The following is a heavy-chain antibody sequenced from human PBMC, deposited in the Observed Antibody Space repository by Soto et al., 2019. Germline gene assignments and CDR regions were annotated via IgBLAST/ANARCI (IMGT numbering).Heavy chain of an antibody. J-gene: IGHJ4*02. Sequence: EVQLLESGGGLVQPGGSLRLSCAASGFTFSSYAMSWVRQAPGKGLEWVSAISGSGGSTYYADSVKGRFTISRDNSNNTLYLQMNSLRAEDTAVYYCAKWPGRAPSYDYYFDYWGQGTLVTVSS. CDR2: ISGSGGST. D-gene: IGHD3-16*01. CDR3: AKWPGRAPSYDYYFDY. CDR1: GFTFSSYA. V-gene: IGHV3-23*01.